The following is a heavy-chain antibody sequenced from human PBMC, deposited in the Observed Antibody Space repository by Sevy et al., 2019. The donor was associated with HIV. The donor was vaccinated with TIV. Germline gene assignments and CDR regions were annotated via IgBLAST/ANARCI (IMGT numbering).Heavy chain of an antibody. CDR3: ARDLSDPVLRYFDWSFDY. V-gene: IGHV3-33*01. J-gene: IGHJ4*02. CDR1: RFSFNGYG. D-gene: IGHD3-9*01. Sequence: GGSLRLSCAASRFSFNGYGMHWVRQAPGKGLEWVAVIWYDGSNKYYADSVKGRFTISRDNSKNTLYLQMNSLRAEDTAVYYCARDLSDPVLRYFDWSFDYWGQGTLVTVSS. CDR2: IWYDGSNK.